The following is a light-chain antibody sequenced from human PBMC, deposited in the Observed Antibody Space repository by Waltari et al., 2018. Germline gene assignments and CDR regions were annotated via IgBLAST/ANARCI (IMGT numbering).Light chain of an antibody. Sequence: EIVLTQSPGTLSLSPGERATLSCRASQSVGRSLAWYQQKPGRAPRLLIYATSNRATGIPDRFSASGSGTDFSLTISRLEPEDFALYYCQHYVRLPVMFGQGTKVEVK. CDR2: ATS. CDR3: QHYVRLPVM. J-gene: IGKJ1*01. V-gene: IGKV3-20*01. CDR1: QSVGRS.